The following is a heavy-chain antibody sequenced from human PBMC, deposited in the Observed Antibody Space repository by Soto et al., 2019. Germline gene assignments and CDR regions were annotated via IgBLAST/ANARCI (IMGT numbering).Heavy chain of an antibody. CDR2: ISAHNGNT. Sequence: QVHLVQSGAEVKKPGASVKVSCKGSGYAFTTYGITWVRQAPGQGLEWMGWISAHNGNTNSAQKPQGRVNVTRDTSTSTADMELRSLSSDVTAVSYCARGRNGDYWGQGAVVTVSS. V-gene: IGHV1-18*01. CDR1: GYAFTTYG. D-gene: IGHD1-1*01. J-gene: IGHJ4*02. CDR3: ARGRNGDY.